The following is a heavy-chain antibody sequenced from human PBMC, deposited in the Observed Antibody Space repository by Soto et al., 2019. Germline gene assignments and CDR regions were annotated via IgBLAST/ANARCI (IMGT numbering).Heavy chain of an antibody. J-gene: IGHJ4*02. CDR1: GASIITDNW. CDR3: ARASASSKLRGVVIN. Sequence: LSLTCARSGASIITDNWWSWVRQPPGKEMEWIGEIYHSGNTNFNPSVKSRVTISVDTSKNQFSLTVSSVTAADTAIYYCARASASSKLRGVVINWGQGTLVTVSS. V-gene: IGHV4-4*02. CDR2: IYHSGNT. D-gene: IGHD3-10*01.